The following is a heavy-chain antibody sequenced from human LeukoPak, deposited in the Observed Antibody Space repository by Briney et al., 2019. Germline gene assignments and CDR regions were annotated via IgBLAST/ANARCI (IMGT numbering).Heavy chain of an antibody. CDR3: AASPFLGVRGVNGYDY. Sequence: SETLSLTCAVSGGSISISNWWSWVRQPPGKGLEWIGEINHSGSTNYNPSLKSRVTISVDTSKNQFSLKLSSVTAADTAVYYCAASPFLGVRGVNGYDYWGQGTLVTVSS. CDR1: GGSISISNW. D-gene: IGHD3-10*01. V-gene: IGHV4-4*02. J-gene: IGHJ4*02. CDR2: INHSGST.